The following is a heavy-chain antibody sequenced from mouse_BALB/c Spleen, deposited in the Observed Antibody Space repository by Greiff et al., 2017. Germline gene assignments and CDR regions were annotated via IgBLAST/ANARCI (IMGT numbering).Heavy chain of an antibody. V-gene: IGHV14-3*02. CDR2: IDPANGNT. J-gene: IGHJ4*01. Sequence: EVQLQESGAELVKPGASVKLSCTASGFNIKDTYMHWVKQRPEQGLEWIGRIDPANGNTKYDPKFQGKATITADKSSSTAYMQLSSLTSENSAVYFCARGKITTGYAMDYWGQGTSVTVSS. CDR1: GFNIKDTY. CDR3: ARGKITTGYAMDY. D-gene: IGHD2-4*01.